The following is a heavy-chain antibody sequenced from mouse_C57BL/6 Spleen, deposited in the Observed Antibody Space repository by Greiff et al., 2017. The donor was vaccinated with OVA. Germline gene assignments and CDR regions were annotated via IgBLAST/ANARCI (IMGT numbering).Heavy chain of an antibody. CDR3: ARPYGEAHWYFDV. Sequence: QVQLQQPGAELVRPGSSVKLSCKASGYTFTSYWMHWVKQRPIQGLEWIGNIDPSDSETHYNQKFKDKATLTVDKSSSTAYMQLSSLTSEDSAVYYCARPYGEAHWYFDVWGTGTTVTVSS. CDR2: IDPSDSET. CDR1: GYTFTSYW. J-gene: IGHJ1*03. V-gene: IGHV1-52*01. D-gene: IGHD1-1*01.